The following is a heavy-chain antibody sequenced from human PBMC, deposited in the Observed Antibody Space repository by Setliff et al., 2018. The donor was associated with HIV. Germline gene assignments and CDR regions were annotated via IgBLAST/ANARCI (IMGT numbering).Heavy chain of an antibody. D-gene: IGHD2-15*01. V-gene: IGHV1-2*02. CDR3: ARVPSRYCSPTTCPFFFDY. J-gene: IGHJ4*02. CDR1: GYSFTDHY. CDR2: INPRSGGT. Sequence: ASVKVSCKASGYSFTDHYMHWVRQAPGQGLEWMGWINPRSGGTNYAQKFQGTVTMTRDTSINTAYMEMSRLRSDDTAVHYCARVPSRYCSPTTCPFFFDYWGQGTLVTVSS.